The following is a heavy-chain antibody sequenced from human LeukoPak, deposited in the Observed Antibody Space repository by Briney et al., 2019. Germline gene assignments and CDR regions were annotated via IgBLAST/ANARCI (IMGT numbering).Heavy chain of an antibody. CDR1: GHRFTDYH. Sequence: ASVKVSCKASGHRFTDYHIHWLRQAPGQGLEWMGSANPNNRSTNYAQQFLGRVSMTRSAYISTAYVELNNLRSDDTAVYYCARGAKTRSSGQTLNWLAPWGQGTMVIVSS. J-gene: IGHJ5*02. V-gene: IGHV1-2*02. D-gene: IGHD6-19*01. CDR2: ANPNNRST. CDR3: ARGAKTRSSGQTLNWLAP.